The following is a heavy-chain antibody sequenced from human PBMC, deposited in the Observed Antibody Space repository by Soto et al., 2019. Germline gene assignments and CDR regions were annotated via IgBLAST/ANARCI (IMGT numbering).Heavy chain of an antibody. CDR2: IYPGDSDT. CDR1: GYSFTSYW. Sequence: GESLKISCKGSGYSFTSYWIGWVRQMPGKGLEWMGIIYPGDSDTRYSPSFQGQVTISADKSISTAYLQWSSLKASETAMYYCERLGQIAADGHDAFDIWGQGTMVTVSS. J-gene: IGHJ3*02. V-gene: IGHV5-51*01. D-gene: IGHD6-13*01. CDR3: ERLGQIAADGHDAFDI.